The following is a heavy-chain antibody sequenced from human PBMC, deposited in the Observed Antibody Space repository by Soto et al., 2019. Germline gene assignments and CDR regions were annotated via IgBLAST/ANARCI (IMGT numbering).Heavy chain of an antibody. J-gene: IGHJ4*02. D-gene: IGHD4-17*01. V-gene: IGHV4-59*01. CDR1: GGSISSYY. CDR2: IYYSGST. Sequence: SETLSLTXTVSGGSISSYYWSWIRQPPGKGLEWIGYIYYSGSTNYNPSLKSRVTISVDTSKNQFSLKLSSVTAADTAVYYCARDVGAPSGFDYWGQGTLVTVSS. CDR3: ARDVGAPSGFDY.